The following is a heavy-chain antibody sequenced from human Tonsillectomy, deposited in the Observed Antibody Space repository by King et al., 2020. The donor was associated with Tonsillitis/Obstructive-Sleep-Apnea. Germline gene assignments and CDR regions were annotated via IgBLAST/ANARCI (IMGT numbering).Heavy chain of an antibody. Sequence: VQLQESGPGLVKPSETLSLTCTVSGGSISSYYWSWIRQPPGKGLEWIGYIYYSGSTNYNPSLKSRVTISVDTSKNQFSLKLSSVTAADTAVYSCARDRVRGIMGFDPWGQGTLVTVSS. CDR1: GGSISSYY. CDR3: ARDRVRGIMGFDP. J-gene: IGHJ5*02. CDR2: IYYSGST. D-gene: IGHD3-10*01. V-gene: IGHV4-59*01.